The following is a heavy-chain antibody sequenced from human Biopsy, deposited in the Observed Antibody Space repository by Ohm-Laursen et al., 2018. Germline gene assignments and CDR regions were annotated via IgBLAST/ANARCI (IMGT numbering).Heavy chain of an antibody. CDR3: ARISITRLLDY. V-gene: IGHV1-18*01. CDR1: GYNFNSYG. Sequence: SSVKVSCKASGYNFNSYGISWVRQAPGQGLEWMGRISGYNGNTLYAQKFQHRVTMTTDTSTSTAYMELRSLTSDDTAVYYCARISITRLLDYWGQGTLVAVSS. D-gene: IGHD3-3*01. J-gene: IGHJ4*02. CDR2: ISGYNGNT.